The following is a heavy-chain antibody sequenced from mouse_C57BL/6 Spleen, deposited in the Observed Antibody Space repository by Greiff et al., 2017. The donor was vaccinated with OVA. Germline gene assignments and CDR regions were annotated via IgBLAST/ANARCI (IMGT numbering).Heavy chain of an antibody. Sequence: EVKLQESGPGLVKPSQSLSLTCSVTGYSITSGYYWNWIRQFPGNKLEWMGYISYDGSNNYNPSLKNRISITRDTSKNQFFLKLNSVTTEDTATYYCATTVYGYWYFDVWGTGTTVTVSS. V-gene: IGHV3-6*01. D-gene: IGHD1-1*02. CDR3: ATTVYGYWYFDV. J-gene: IGHJ1*03. CDR2: ISYDGSN. CDR1: GYSITSGYY.